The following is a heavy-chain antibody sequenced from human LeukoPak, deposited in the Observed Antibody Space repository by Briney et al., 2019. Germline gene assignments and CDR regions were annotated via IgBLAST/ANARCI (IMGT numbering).Heavy chain of an antibody. CDR3: ARGIQLWLRGMDV. Sequence: SETLSLTCAVYGGSFSGYYWSWIRQPPGKGLEWIGEINHSGSTNYNPSLKSRVTISVDTSKNQFSLKLSSVTAADTAVYYCARGIQLWLRGMDVWGKGTTVTVSS. J-gene: IGHJ6*04. D-gene: IGHD5-18*01. V-gene: IGHV4-34*01. CDR1: GGSFSGYY. CDR2: INHSGST.